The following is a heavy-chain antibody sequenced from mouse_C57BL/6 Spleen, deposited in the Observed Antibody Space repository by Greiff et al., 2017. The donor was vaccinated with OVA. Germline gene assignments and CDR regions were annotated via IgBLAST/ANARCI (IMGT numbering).Heavy chain of an antibody. CDR2: IDPSDSYT. J-gene: IGHJ2*01. Sequence: QVQLQQPGAELVMPGASVKLSCKASGYTFTSYWMHWVKQRPGQGLEWIGEIDPSDSYTNYNQKFKGKSTLTVDKSSSTAYMQLSSLTSEEAAVYYCARGDDYDGGHYFDYWGKGTTLTVSS. V-gene: IGHV1-69*01. CDR3: ARGDDYDGGHYFDY. CDR1: GYTFTSYW. D-gene: IGHD2-4*01.